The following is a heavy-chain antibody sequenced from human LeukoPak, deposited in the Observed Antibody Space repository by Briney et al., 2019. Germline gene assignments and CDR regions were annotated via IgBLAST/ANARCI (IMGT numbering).Heavy chain of an antibody. CDR1: EFTFSDFS. D-gene: IGHD6-19*01. CDR2: ITSSSSSI. CDR3: ARVGGWLYYYYYMDV. Sequence: SGGSLRLSCSASEFTFSDFSMSWVRQAPGKGLEWVSYITSSSSSIYYADSVRGRFTISRDNAKNSLYLQMNSLRAEDTSVYYCARVGGWLYYYYYMDVWGKGTTVTVSS. J-gene: IGHJ6*03. V-gene: IGHV3-48*04.